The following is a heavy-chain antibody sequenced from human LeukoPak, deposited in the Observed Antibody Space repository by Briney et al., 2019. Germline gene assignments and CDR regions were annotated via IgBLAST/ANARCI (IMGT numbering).Heavy chain of an antibody. CDR2: INPSGGST. CDR1: GYTFTSYY. J-gene: IGHJ5*02. D-gene: IGHD3-10*01. V-gene: IGHV1-46*01. Sequence: ASVKVSCKASGYTFTSYYMHWVRQAPGQGLEWMGIINPSGGSTSYAQKFQGRVTMTRDMSMSTVYMELRSLGSDDTAVYYCARDTYYYASGSQNWFDPWGQGTLVTVSS. CDR3: ARDTYYYASGSQNWFDP.